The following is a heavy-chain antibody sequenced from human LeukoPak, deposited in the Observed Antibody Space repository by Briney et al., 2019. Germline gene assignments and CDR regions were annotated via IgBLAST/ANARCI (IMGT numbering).Heavy chain of an antibody. J-gene: IGHJ4*02. CDR2: INHSGST. V-gene: IGHV4-34*01. CDR3: ARGPYYYDKSLDY. CDR1: GGSFSGYY. D-gene: IGHD3-22*01. Sequence: SGTLSLTCAVYGGSFSGYYWSWIRQPPGKGLEWIGEINHSGSTNYNPSLKSRVTISVDTSKNQFSLKLSSVTAADTAVYYCARGPYYYDKSLDYWGQGTLVTVSS.